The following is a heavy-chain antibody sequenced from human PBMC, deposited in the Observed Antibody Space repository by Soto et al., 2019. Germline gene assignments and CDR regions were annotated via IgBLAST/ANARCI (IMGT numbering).Heavy chain of an antibody. CDR3: ARDGFGGNGGDYYYYGMDV. V-gene: IGHV3-11*06. D-gene: IGHD2-15*01. Sequence: QVQLVESGGGLVKPGGSLRLSCAASGFTFSDYYMSWIRQAPGTGLEWVSYISSSSSYTNYADAVRGRFTISRDNAKNPLYLQMNSLAAEDAAVYYCARDGFGGNGGDYYYYGMDVWGQGTTVTVSS. CDR1: GFTFSDYY. CDR2: ISSSSSYT. J-gene: IGHJ6*02.